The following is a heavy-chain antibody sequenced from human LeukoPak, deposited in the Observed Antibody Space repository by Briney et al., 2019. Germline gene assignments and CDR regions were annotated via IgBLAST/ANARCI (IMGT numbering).Heavy chain of an antibody. D-gene: IGHD6-19*01. J-gene: IGHJ4*02. CDR1: GGSISSYY. V-gene: IGHV4-4*07. CDR3: ARVRWLAPKTYYFDY. Sequence: SETLSLTCTVSGGSISSYYWSWIRQPAGKGLEWIGRIYTRGSTNYNPSLKSRVTMSVDTSKNQFSLKLSSVTAADTAVYYCARVRWLAPKTYYFDYWGQGTLVTVSS. CDR2: IYTRGST.